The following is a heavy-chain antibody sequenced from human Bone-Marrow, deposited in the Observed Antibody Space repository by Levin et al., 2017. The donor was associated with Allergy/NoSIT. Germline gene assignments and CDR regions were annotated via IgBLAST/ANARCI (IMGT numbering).Heavy chain of an antibody. CDR3: AGVCISTSCSPEYFQH. CDR1: GFTFSSYG. Sequence: GESLKISCAASGFTFSSYGMHWVRQAPGKGLEWVAVISYDGSNKYYADSVKGRFTISRDNSKNTLYLQMNSLRAEDTAVYYCAGVCISTSCSPEYFQHWGQGTLVTVSS. V-gene: IGHV3-30*03. CDR2: ISYDGSNK. D-gene: IGHD2-2*01. J-gene: IGHJ1*01.